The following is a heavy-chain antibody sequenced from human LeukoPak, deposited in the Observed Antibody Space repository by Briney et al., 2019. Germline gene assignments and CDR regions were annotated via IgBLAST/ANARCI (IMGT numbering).Heavy chain of an antibody. D-gene: IGHD3-22*01. CDR1: GYTFTSYD. J-gene: IGHJ1*01. Sequence: GASVKVSCKASGYTFTSYDTNWVRQATGQGLEWMGWMNPNSGNAGYAQKFQGRVTMTRNTSISTAYMELSSLRSEDTAVYYCARGLSSYYDSSGPRELIQHWGQGTLVTVSS. CDR2: MNPNSGNA. CDR3: ARGLSSYYDSSGPRELIQH. V-gene: IGHV1-8*01.